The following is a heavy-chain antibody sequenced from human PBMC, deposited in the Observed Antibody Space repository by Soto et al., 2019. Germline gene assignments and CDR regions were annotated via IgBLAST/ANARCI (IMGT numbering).Heavy chain of an antibody. CDR2: IYSDDST. V-gene: IGHV3-53*04. CDR3: ARGMVRGVSAFDY. Sequence: EVQLVESGGGLVQPGGSLRLSCAASGFTVSSNYMSWVRQAPGKGPEWVSVIYSDDSTYYADSVKGRFTISRHNSKNTLYLQINSLRAEDTAVYYCARGMVRGVSAFDYWGQGTLVTVSS. CDR1: GFTVSSNY. D-gene: IGHD3-10*01. J-gene: IGHJ4*02.